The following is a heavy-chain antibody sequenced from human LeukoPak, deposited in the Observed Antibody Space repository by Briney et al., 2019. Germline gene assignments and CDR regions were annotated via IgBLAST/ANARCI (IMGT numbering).Heavy chain of an antibody. CDR1: GGSFSGYY. Sequence: SETLSLTCAVYGGSFSGYYWSWIRQPPGKGLEWIGEINHSGSTNYNLSLKSRVTISADTSKNQFSLRLSSLTAADTAVYYCARVQAAGDGYYFDFWGQGTLVTVSS. J-gene: IGHJ4*02. D-gene: IGHD5-24*01. CDR2: INHSGST. V-gene: IGHV4-34*01. CDR3: ARVQAAGDGYYFDF.